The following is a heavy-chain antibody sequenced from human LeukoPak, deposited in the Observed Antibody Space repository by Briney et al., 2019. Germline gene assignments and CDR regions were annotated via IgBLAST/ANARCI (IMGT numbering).Heavy chain of an antibody. CDR1: GFTFSSYA. D-gene: IGHD3-22*01. CDR2: ISGSGGST. CDR3: AKYPPGSSGSEDPFDY. V-gene: IGHV3-23*01. J-gene: IGHJ4*02. Sequence: GGSLRLSCAASGFTFSSYAMSWVRQAPGKGLEWVSVISGSGGSTYSADSVKGRFTISRDNSKNTLYLQMNSLRAEDTAVYYCAKYPPGSSGSEDPFDYWGQGTLVTVSS.